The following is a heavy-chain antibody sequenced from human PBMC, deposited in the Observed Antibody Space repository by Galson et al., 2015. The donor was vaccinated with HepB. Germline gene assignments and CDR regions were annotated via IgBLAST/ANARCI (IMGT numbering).Heavy chain of an antibody. Sequence: ASGFTFSSYWMHWVRQAPGKGLVWVSRINSDGTYITYADSVKGRFTISGDNAKNTLYLQMNSPRAEDTALYYCARTRGAAAGIFDYWGQGTLVTVSS. CDR2: INSDGTYI. V-gene: IGHV3-74*01. D-gene: IGHD6-13*01. CDR1: GFTFSSYW. CDR3: ARTRGAAAGIFDY. J-gene: IGHJ4*02.